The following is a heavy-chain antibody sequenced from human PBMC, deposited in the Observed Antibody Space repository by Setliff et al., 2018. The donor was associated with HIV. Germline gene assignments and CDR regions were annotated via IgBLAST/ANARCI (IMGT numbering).Heavy chain of an antibody. Sequence: SETLSLTCTVSGGSIRTGTYYWGWIRQPPGKGLEWIGSIYYDGRTFYKPSLESRLTISVGTSKNQFSLRLNSVTAADTAVYFCARGGAVSADFDSWGQGTLVTVSS. V-gene: IGHV4-39*07. D-gene: IGHD3-16*01. J-gene: IGHJ4*02. CDR3: ARGGAVSADFDS. CDR1: GGSIRTGTYY. CDR2: IYYDGRT.